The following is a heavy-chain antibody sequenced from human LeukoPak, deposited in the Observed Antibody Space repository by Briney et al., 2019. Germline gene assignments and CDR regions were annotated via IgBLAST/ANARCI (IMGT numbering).Heavy chain of an antibody. J-gene: IGHJ4*02. D-gene: IGHD1-1*01. V-gene: IGHV4-4*07. CDR2: IYTSGST. CDR1: GGSISSYY. CDR3: WSEPVMSERLGY. Sequence: SETLSLTCTVSGGSISSYYWSWIRHPAGKGLEWIGRIYTSGSTNYNPSLKSRVTMSVDTSKNQFSLKLSSVPAAETAVYYCWSEPVMSERLGYWGQGTLVTVSS.